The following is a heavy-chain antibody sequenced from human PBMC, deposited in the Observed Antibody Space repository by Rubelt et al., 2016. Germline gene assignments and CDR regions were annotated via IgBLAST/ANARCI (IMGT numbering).Heavy chain of an antibody. J-gene: IGHJ4*02. V-gene: IGHV4-31*03. CDR1: GGSISSGGYY. D-gene: IGHD2-15*01. CDR2: IYYSGST. Sequence: QVQLQESGPGLVKPSQTLSLTCTVPGGSISSGGYYWSWIRQHPGKGLEWIGYIYYSGSTYYNPSLKSRVTISVDTSKNQFSRKLRSVTAADTAVYYCARGVGGSCYPDWGQGTLVTVSS. CDR3: ARGVGGSCYPD.